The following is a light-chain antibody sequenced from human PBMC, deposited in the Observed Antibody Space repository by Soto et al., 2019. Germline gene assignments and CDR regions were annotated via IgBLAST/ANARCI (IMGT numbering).Light chain of an antibody. CDR1: QSISTY. CDR2: AAS. Sequence: DIQMTQSPSSLSASVGDRVTITCRASQSISTYLNWYQKKPGEAPKLLIYAASTLQTGVPSRFSGSGSGTRFTFTVSSLQPEDSATDYCQQSYSTPITFGQGTRLEI. J-gene: IGKJ5*01. CDR3: QQSYSTPIT. V-gene: IGKV1-39*01.